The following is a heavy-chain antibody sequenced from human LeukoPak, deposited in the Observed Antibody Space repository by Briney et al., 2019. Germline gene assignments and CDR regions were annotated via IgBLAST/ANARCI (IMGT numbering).Heavy chain of an antibody. CDR2: ISSDDNT. V-gene: IGHV3-23*01. CDR1: GFTLSSYA. Sequence: PGGSLRLSCAASGFTLSSYAMSWVRQAPGKGLEWVSAISSDDNTYYTDSVKGRFTISRDNSKSTLYLQMNSLRGEDTAIYYCARDWYFDLWGRGTLVTVSS. CDR3: ARDWYFDL. J-gene: IGHJ2*01.